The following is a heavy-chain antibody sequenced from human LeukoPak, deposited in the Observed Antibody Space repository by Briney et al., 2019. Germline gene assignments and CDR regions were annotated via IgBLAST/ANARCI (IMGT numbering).Heavy chain of an antibody. J-gene: IGHJ4*02. CDR1: GFTFKSSW. D-gene: IGHD3-16*01. Sequence: GESLRLSCAASGFTFKSSWMHWVRQPPGRGPMWVSRISSDGTNTRYADSVRGRFTVSRDNAKYTLYLQMNSLSVEDSAVYYCARDWGGSGPTSHDYWGQGTLVTVSS. CDR2: ISSDGTNT. CDR3: ARDWGGSGPTSHDY. V-gene: IGHV3-74*01.